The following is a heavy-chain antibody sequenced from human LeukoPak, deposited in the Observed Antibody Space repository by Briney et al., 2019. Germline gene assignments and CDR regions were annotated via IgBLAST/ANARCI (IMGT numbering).Heavy chain of an antibody. CDR3: AKDLQEMATLVLFDY. CDR1: GFTFSSYG. D-gene: IGHD5-24*01. J-gene: IGHJ4*02. CDR2: MRYDGSNE. Sequence: GGSLRLSCAASGFTFSSYGMHWVRQAPGKGLEWVAHMRYDGSNEYYADSVKGRFTISRDNSKNTLYLQMNSLRAEDTAVYYCAKDLQEMATLVLFDYWGQGTLVTVSS. V-gene: IGHV3-30*02.